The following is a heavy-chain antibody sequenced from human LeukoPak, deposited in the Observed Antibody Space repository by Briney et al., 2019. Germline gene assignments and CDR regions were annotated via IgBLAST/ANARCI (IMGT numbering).Heavy chain of an antibody. D-gene: IGHD6-13*01. Sequence: PSETLSLTCTVSGGSISSYYWSWIRQPPGKGLEWIGYIYYSGSTYYNPSLKSRVTISVDTSKNQFSLKLSSVTAADTAVYYCASSYPSSSWSRVSYYFDYWGQGTLVTVSS. CDR1: GGSISSYY. J-gene: IGHJ4*02. CDR3: ASSYPSSSWSRVSYYFDY. CDR2: IYYSGST. V-gene: IGHV4-59*12.